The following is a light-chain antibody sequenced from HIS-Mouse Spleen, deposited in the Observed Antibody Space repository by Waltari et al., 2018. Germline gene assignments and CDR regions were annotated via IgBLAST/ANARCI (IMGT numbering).Light chain of an antibody. CDR1: NIGSKS. CDR2: DDS. CDR3: QLWDSSSDHVV. V-gene: IGLV3-21*03. Sequence: SYVLTQPPSVSVAPGKTARITCGGNNIGSKSVHWYQQKPGQAPVLVVYDDSDRPSWIPERFSGSNSGNTATLTISRVEAGDEADYYCQLWDSSSDHVVFGGGTKLTVL. J-gene: IGLJ2*01.